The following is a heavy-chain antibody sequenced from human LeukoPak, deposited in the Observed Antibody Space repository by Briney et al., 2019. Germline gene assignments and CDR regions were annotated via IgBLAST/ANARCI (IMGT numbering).Heavy chain of an antibody. J-gene: IGHJ4*02. CDR3: AMGHNYYDSSGFYY. V-gene: IGHV1-69*13. CDR1: GGTFSSYA. CDR2: IIPIFGTA. D-gene: IGHD3-22*01. Sequence: ASVKVSCKASGGTFSSYAISWVRQAPGQGLEWMGGIIPIFGTANYAQKFQGRVTITADESTSTAYMELSSLRSEDTAVYYCAMGHNYYDSSGFYYWGQGTLVTVSS.